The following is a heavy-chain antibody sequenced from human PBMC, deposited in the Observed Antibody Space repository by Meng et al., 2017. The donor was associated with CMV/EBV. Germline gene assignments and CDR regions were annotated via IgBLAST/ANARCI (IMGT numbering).Heavy chain of an antibody. Sequence: GSLRLSCTVSGGSISSSSYYWGWIRQPPGKGLEWIGSIYYSGSTYYNPSLKSRVTISVDTSKNQFSLKLSSVTAADAAVYYCARSRYCSSTSCYRGNYYYYGMDVWGQGTTVTVSS. CDR2: IYYSGST. J-gene: IGHJ6*02. D-gene: IGHD2-2*02. CDR1: GGSISSSSYY. V-gene: IGHV4-39*07. CDR3: ARSRYCSSTSCYRGNYYYYGMDV.